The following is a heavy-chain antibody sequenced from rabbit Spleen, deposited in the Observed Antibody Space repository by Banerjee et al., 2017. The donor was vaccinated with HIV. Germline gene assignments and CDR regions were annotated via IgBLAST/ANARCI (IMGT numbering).Heavy chain of an antibody. Sequence: QEQLVESGGDLVKPEGSLTLTCTASGFDFSSYYMSWVRQAPGKGLEWIGYIDLVFGSAYYASWVNGRFSISRENTQNTVSLQLNSLTAADTATYFCARDTYGNGAYGYATDLWGQGTLVTVS. D-gene: IGHD6-1*01. V-gene: IGHV1S47*01. CDR3: ARDTYGNGAYGYATDL. CDR1: GFDFSSYY. J-gene: IGHJ3*01. CDR2: IDLVFGSA.